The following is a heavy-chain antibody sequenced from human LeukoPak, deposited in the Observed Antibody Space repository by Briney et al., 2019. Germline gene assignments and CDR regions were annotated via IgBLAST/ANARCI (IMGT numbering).Heavy chain of an antibody. CDR1: GYRVTEVS. CDR3: ASLKNYYDSSGYLVTDAFDI. D-gene: IGHD3-22*01. Sequence: ASVKVSCKVSGYRVTEVSMNWVRQAPGQGLEWMGWISGYNGNTNYAQKLQGRVTMTTDTSTSTAYMELRSLKSDDTAVYYCASLKNYYDSSGYLVTDAFDIWGQGTMVTVSS. J-gene: IGHJ3*02. CDR2: ISGYNGNT. V-gene: IGHV1-18*01.